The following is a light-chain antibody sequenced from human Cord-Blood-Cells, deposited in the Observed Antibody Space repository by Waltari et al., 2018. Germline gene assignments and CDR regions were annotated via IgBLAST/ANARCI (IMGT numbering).Light chain of an antibody. CDR2: GKN. J-gene: IGLJ2*01. CDR1: SLRSYY. Sequence: SSELTQDPALAVALGQTVSITCQGDSLRSYYASWYQQKPGQAPVLVIYGKNNRPSGIPDRFSGSSSGNTASLTITGAQAEDEADYYCNSRDSSGNHQVFGGGTKLTVL. V-gene: IGLV3-19*01. CDR3: NSRDSSGNHQV.